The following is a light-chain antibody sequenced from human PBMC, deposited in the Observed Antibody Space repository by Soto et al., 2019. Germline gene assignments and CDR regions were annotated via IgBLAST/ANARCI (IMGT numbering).Light chain of an antibody. CDR3: QQYDNSIT. Sequence: EIVLTQSPDTVSLSPGETATLSCRASQSVSSNYLAWYQQKPGQAPRLLIYGASSRATGIPDRFSGSGSGTDFTLTISRLEPEDGAVFYCQQYDNSITFGQGTRLEI. J-gene: IGKJ5*01. CDR2: GAS. CDR1: QSVSSNY. V-gene: IGKV3-20*01.